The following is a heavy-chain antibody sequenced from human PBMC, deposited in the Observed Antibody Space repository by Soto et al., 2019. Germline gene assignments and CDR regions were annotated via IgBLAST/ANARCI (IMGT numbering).Heavy chain of an antibody. CDR1: GFTFRTYA. D-gene: IGHD5-18*01. J-gene: IGHJ4*02. CDR2: ISYDGSNT. CDR3: ARDSETNGYSYDYFDP. Sequence: GGSLRLSCAASGFTFRTYAMHWVRQAPGKGLEWVAVISYDGSNTYYADSVKGRFTISRDSSKNTLYLQMNSLRTEDSAVYYCARDSETNGYSYDYFDPWGQGTLVTVSS. V-gene: IGHV3-30*04.